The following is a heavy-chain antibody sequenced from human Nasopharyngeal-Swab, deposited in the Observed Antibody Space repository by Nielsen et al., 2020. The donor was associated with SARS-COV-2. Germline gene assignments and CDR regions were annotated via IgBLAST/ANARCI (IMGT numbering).Heavy chain of an antibody. CDR1: GYTFTSYY. J-gene: IGHJ4*02. Sequence: ASVKVSCKASGYTFTSYYMHWVRQAPGQGLEWMGIINPSGGSTSYAQKFQGRVTMTTDTSTSTAYMELRSLRSDDTAVYYCARVLYDYIWGSYRSCDYWGQGTLVTVSS. V-gene: IGHV1-46*01. CDR2: INPSGGST. CDR3: ARVLYDYIWGSYRSCDY. D-gene: IGHD3-16*02.